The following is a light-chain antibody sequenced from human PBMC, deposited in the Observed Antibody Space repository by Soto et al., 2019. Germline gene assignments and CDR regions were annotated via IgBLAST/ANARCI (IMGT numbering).Light chain of an antibody. Sequence: QSALTQPASVSGSPGQSITISCSGTSSDVGRYNYVSWYQQHPGTAPKLMIYEVSNRPSGVSNRFSGSKSGDTASLTISGLQAEDEADYYCSSYTSTFTSVFGAGTKVTVL. J-gene: IGLJ1*01. CDR2: EVS. CDR3: SSYTSTFTSV. V-gene: IGLV2-14*01. CDR1: SSDVGRYNY.